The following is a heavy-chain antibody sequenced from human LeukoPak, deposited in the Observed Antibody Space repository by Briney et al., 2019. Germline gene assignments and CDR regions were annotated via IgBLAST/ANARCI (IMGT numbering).Heavy chain of an antibody. J-gene: IGHJ4*02. CDR3: ARDGPAQMVEFDN. Sequence: ADSVKVSCKASGYTFSGSGWYLYWLRQAPGQGLECLGWIYPNNGATSYAQKFQGRVAMTRDTSVSTAYMELSRLGPDDTAVYFCARDGPAQMVEFDNWGQGTLVTVSS. CDR1: GYTFSGSGWY. CDR2: IYPNNGAT. V-gene: IGHV1-2*02. D-gene: IGHD3-10*01.